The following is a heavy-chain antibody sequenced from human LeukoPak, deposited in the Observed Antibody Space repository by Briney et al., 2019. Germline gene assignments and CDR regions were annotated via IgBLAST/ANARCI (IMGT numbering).Heavy chain of an antibody. CDR3: ARESADYYDSSGYYYLVYYFDY. Sequence: ASVKVSCKASGYTLTGYYMHWVRQAPGQGLEWMGWINPNSGGTNYAQKFQGRVTMTRDTSISTAYMELSRLRSDDTAVYYCARESADYYDSSGYYYLVYYFDYWGQGTLVTVSS. CDR1: GYTLTGYY. D-gene: IGHD3-22*01. J-gene: IGHJ4*02. V-gene: IGHV1-2*02. CDR2: INPNSGGT.